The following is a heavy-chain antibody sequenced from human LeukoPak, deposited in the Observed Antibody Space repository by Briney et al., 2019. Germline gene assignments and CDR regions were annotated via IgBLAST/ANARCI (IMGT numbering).Heavy chain of an antibody. Sequence: GGSLRLSCAASGFTFSDKWMTWIRQAPGKGPEWVANMNHDGSEIYYVDSVKGRFTISRDNAQYSLYLQMNSLRVDDTAVYYCTRGRAADYWGQGTLVTVSS. CDR3: TRGRAADY. J-gene: IGHJ4*01. CDR1: GFTFSDKW. CDR2: MNHDGSEI. V-gene: IGHV3-7*01.